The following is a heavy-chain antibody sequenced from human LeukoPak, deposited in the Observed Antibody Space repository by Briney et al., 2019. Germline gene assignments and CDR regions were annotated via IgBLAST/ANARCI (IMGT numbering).Heavy chain of an antibody. Sequence: SETLTLTCTVSGGSMSGFFWTWIRQPPGRELEWIGSIYYSGSSTKYNPSLKSRVTISVDTSKSQFSLTLNSATAADTAVYYCARTSRHFYGSGTNLTPWPAGMDVWGQGTTVTVSS. CDR3: ARTSRHFYGSGTNLTPWPAGMDV. J-gene: IGHJ6*02. CDR1: GGSMSGFF. D-gene: IGHD3-10*01. V-gene: IGHV4-59*01. CDR2: IYYSGSST.